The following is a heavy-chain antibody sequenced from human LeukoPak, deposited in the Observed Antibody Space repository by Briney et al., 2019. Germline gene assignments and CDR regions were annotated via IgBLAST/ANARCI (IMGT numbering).Heavy chain of an antibody. CDR1: GFSFSNYG. V-gene: IGHV3-33*06. CDR3: AKDGSGTSSRFDY. J-gene: IGHJ4*02. CDR2: IWYDGTSK. Sequence: GRSLRLSCAASGFSFSNYGMHWVRQAPGKGLEWVAVIWYDGTSKYYADSVKGRFTISRDNSKNTLYLQMNSLRVEDTAVYYCAKDGSGTSSRFDYWGQETVVRVSS. D-gene: IGHD3-10*01.